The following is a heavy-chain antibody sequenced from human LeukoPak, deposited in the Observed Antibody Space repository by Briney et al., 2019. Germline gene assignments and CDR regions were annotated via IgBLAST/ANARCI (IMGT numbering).Heavy chain of an antibody. Sequence: ASVKVSCKASGYTFTNFAINWVRQAPGQGLEWMGGIIPIFGTANYAQKFQGRVTITADESTSTAYMELSSLRSEDTAVYYCARGRRGLWFGETPYYFDYWGQGTLVTVSS. J-gene: IGHJ4*02. CDR1: GYTFTNFA. CDR2: IIPIFGTA. D-gene: IGHD3-10*01. CDR3: ARGRRGLWFGETPYYFDY. V-gene: IGHV1-69*13.